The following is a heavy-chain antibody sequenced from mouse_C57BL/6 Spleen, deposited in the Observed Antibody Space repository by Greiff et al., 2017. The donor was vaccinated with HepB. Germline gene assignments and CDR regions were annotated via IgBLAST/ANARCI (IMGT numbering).Heavy chain of an antibody. J-gene: IGHJ4*01. V-gene: IGHV1-19*01. CDR1: GYTFTDYY. CDR2: INPYNGGT. Sequence: VQLQQSGPVLVKPGASVKMSCKASGYTFTDYYMNWVKQSHGKSLEWIGVINPYNGGTSYNQKFKGKATLTVDKSSSTAYMELNSLTSEDSAVYYCAPYDYEGAMDYWGQGTSVTVSS. CDR3: APYDYEGAMDY. D-gene: IGHD2-4*01.